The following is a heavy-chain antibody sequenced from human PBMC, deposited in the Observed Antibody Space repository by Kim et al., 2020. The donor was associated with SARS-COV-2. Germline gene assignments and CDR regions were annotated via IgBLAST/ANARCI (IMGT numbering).Heavy chain of an antibody. D-gene: IGHD3-10*01. J-gene: IGHJ3*02. CDR3: ASPFEDGEPGAFDI. V-gene: IGHV3-74*01. Sequence: GGSLRLSCAASGFTFSSYWMHWVRQAPGKGLVWVSRINSDGSSTSYADSVKGRFTISRDNAKNTLYLQMNSLRAEDTAVYYCASPFEDGEPGAFDIWGQGTMVTVSS. CDR1: GFTFSSYW. CDR2: INSDGSST.